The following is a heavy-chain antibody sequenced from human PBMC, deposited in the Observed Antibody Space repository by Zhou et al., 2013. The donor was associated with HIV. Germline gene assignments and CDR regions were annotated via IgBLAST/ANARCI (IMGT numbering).Heavy chain of an antibody. CDR2: INPNSGGT. CDR3: ARDGARKHVAPTPPGDY. CDR1: GGTFSSYA. V-gene: IGHV1-2*04. D-gene: IGHD2-21*01. J-gene: IGHJ4*02. Sequence: QVQLVQSGAEVKKPGSSVKVSCKASGGTFSSYAINWVRQAPGQGLEWMGGINPNSGGTNYAQKFQGWVTMTRDTSISTAYMELSRLRSDDTAVYYCARDGARKHVAPTPPGDYWGQGPWSPSP.